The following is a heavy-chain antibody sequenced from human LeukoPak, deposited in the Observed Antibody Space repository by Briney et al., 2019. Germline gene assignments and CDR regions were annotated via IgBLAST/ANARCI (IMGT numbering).Heavy chain of an antibody. CDR1: GASFSGYY. V-gene: IGHV4-34*01. CDR2: INHSGST. CDR3: ARHRLRLQYKNYYYGMDV. D-gene: IGHD1-14*01. J-gene: IGHJ6*02. Sequence: KTSETLSLTCAFYGASFSGYYWSWIRQPPGKGLEWIGEINHSGSTNYDPSLKSRVTISVDTSKEQFSLKLTSVTAADTAVYYCARHRLRLQYKNYYYGMDVWGRGTTVTVSS.